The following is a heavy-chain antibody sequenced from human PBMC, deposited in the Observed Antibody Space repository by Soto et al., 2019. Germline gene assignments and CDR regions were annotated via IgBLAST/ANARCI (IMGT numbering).Heavy chain of an antibody. CDR1: GYTFTSYG. Sequence: ASVKVSCKASGYTFTSYGISWVRQPPGQGLEWMGWISAYNGNTNYAQKLQGRVTMTTDTSTSTAYMELRSLRSDDTAVYYCAREFGVVAAGTRYWFDPWGQGTRVTVSS. CDR2: ISAYNGNT. CDR3: AREFGVVAAGTRYWFDP. D-gene: IGHD6-13*01. J-gene: IGHJ5*02. V-gene: IGHV1-18*01.